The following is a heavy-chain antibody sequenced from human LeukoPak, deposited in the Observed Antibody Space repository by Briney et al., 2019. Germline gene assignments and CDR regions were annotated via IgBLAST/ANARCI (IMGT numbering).Heavy chain of an antibody. V-gene: IGHV1-18*01. CDR3: ARVSSSWYYFDY. CDR1: GFTFTSYG. D-gene: IGHD6-13*01. J-gene: IGHJ4*02. Sequence: ASVKVSCKASGFTFTSYGFSWVRQAPGQGLEWMGWISCYNGNTNYAQKLQGRVTMNTDTSTSTAYMELRSLISDDTAIYYCARVSSSWYYFDYWGQGTLVTVSS. CDR2: ISCYNGNT.